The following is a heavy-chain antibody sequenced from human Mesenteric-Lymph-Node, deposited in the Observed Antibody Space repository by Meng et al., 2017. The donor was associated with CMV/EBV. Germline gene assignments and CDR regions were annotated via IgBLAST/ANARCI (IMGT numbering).Heavy chain of an antibody. CDR3: ARDGDGFDNSGYYFKPLEF. D-gene: IGHD3-22*01. CDR1: GGSIRNSRYY. CDR2: IYYSGSS. V-gene: IGHV4-39*07. Sequence: SETLSLTCTVSGGSIRNSRYYWGWIRQPPGKGLEWIGTIYYSGSSYYNPSLKSRVTMSVDTSKNQFSLKLSSVTAADTAVYYCARDGDGFDNSGYYFKPLEFWGQGTLVTVSS. J-gene: IGHJ4*02.